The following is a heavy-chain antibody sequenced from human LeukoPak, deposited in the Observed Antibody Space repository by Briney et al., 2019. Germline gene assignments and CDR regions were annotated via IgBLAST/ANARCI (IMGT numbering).Heavy chain of an antibody. CDR1: GYSISSGYY. CDR2: IYHSGST. J-gene: IGHJ3*02. CDR3: ARGGHYSSSWYGAFDI. Sequence: SETLSLTCTVSGYSISSGYYWGWIRQPPGKGLEWIGSIYHSGSTYYNPSLKSRVTISVDTSKNQFSLKLSSVTAADTAVYYCARGGHYSSSWYGAFDIWGQGTMVTVSS. V-gene: IGHV4-38-2*02. D-gene: IGHD6-13*01.